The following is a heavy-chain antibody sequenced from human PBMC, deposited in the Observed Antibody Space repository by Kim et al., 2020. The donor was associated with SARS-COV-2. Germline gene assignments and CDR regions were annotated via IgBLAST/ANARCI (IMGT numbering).Heavy chain of an antibody. J-gene: IGHJ4*02. D-gene: IGHD3-10*01. CDR1: GFTFSSYA. Sequence: GGSLRLSCAASGFTFSSYAMSWVRQAPGKGLEWVSAISGSGGSTYYADSVKGRFTISRDNSKNTLYLQMNSLRAEDTAVYYCAKFLFGTVFRGVIAYFDYWGQGTLVTVSS. CDR3: AKFLFGTVFRGVIAYFDY. V-gene: IGHV3-23*01. CDR2: ISGSGGST.